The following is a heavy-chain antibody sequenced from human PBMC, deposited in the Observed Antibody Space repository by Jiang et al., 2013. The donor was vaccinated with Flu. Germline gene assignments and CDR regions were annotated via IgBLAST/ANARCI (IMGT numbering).Heavy chain of an antibody. CDR2: IDPSDSYT. CDR1: GYSFNSYW. V-gene: IGHV5-10-1*01. D-gene: IGHD5-24*01. CDR3: GRHGYSGFDS. Sequence: GAEVKKPGESLRISCKGSGYSFNSYWISWVRKMPGKGLEWMGKIDPSDSYTKYRPSFEGHVIISADKSIGTAYLQWSSLKAADTGMYYCGRHGYSGFDSWGQGTLGHRRL. J-gene: IGHJ5*01.